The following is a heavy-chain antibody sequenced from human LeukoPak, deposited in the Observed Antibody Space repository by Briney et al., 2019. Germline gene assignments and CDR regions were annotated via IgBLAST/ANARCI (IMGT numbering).Heavy chain of an antibody. CDR1: GFTFSSYA. J-gene: IGHJ4*02. V-gene: IGHV3-30*15. D-gene: IGHD3-22*01. Sequence: GGSLRLSCAASGFTFSSYAMHWVRQAPGKGLEWVAVISYDGSNKYYADSVKGRFTISRDNSKNTLYLQMSSLRAEDTAVYYCARGWYYYDSSGYYPDYWGQGTLVTVSS. CDR2: ISYDGSNK. CDR3: ARGWYYYDSSGYYPDY.